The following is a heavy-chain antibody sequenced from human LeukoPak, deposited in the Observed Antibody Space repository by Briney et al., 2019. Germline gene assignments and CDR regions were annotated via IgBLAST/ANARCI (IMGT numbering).Heavy chain of an antibody. CDR1: GFTVSNNY. V-gene: IGHV3-53*01. Sequence: GGSLRLSCAVSGFTVSNNYMIWVCQAPGKGLEWVSLIYSSGATYYGDSVKGRFTISRDNSKNTLFLQMNSLRVEDTAVYYCARGVDYDRTFDSWGQGTLVTVSS. CDR2: IYSSGAT. J-gene: IGHJ4*02. D-gene: IGHD3-16*01. CDR3: ARGVDYDRTFDS.